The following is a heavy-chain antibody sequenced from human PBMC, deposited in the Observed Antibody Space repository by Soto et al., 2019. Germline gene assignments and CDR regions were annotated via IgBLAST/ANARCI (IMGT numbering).Heavy chain of an antibody. CDR3: AREGGLAYCGGDCLYNWFDP. J-gene: IGHJ5*02. Sequence: PSETLSLTCTVSGGSISSGGYFWSWVRQHPGKGLEWIGNIYYSGRTYYNPSLKSRVTIVVDTSRNQFSLRLSSVTAADTAVYYCAREGGLAYCGGDCLYNWFDPWGQGTLVTVSS. CDR2: IYYSGRT. D-gene: IGHD2-21*02. V-gene: IGHV4-31*03. CDR1: GGSISSGGYF.